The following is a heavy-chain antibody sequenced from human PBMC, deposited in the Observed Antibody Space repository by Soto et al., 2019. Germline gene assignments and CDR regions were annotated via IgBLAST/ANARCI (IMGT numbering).Heavy chain of an antibody. CDR1: GDSIGSGGLS. D-gene: IGHD6-13*01. J-gene: IGHJ5*02. V-gene: IGHV4-30-2*06. CDR2: IYYPGLT. CDR3: ARGKRSKTASAGTGWFDP. Sequence: QLQLQESGSGLLKPSQTLSLNCSVSGDSIGSGGLSWNWLRQSPGRGLEWIGYIYYPGLTYYNPSLKSRVSMSLDTSENQVSLSLSSVTAADSAVYYCARGKRSKTASAGTGWFDPWGPGTLVTVSS.